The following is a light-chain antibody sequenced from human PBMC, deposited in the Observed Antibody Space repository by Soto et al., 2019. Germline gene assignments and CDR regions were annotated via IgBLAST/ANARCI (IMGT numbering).Light chain of an antibody. Sequence: EIVMTQSPATLSVSPGERATLSCRASQSVGSDLAWYQQKPGQAPRLLMYGGYIRATGIPVRFSGSGSGTAFTLTISSLQSEDFALYYCQQYKNWPLITFGQGTRLDIK. V-gene: IGKV3-15*01. CDR3: QQYKNWPLIT. CDR2: GGY. J-gene: IGKJ5*01. CDR1: QSVGSD.